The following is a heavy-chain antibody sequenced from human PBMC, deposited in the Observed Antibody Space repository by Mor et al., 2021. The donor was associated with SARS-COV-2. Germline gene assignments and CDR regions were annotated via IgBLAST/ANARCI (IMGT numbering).Heavy chain of an antibody. CDR3: ARGGDDYGIYYFDY. CDR2: T. J-gene: IGHJ4*02. D-gene: IGHD4-17*01. Sequence: TNYNPSLKSRVTISVDTSKNQFSLKLSSVTAADTAVSYCARGGDDYGIYYFDYWGQGTLVTVSS. V-gene: IGHV4-59*09.